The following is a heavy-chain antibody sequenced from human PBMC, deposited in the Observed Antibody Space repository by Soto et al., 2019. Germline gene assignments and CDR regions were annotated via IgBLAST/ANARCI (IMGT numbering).Heavy chain of an antibody. CDR3: ARSYGDSGYYYYGMDV. D-gene: IGHD4-17*01. CDR2: ISSSSSYI. J-gene: IGHJ6*02. V-gene: IGHV3-21*01. Sequence: PGGSLRLSCAASGFTFSSYSMNWVRQAPGKGLEWVSSISSSSSYIYYADSVKGRFTISRDNAKNSLYLQMNSLRAEDTAVYYCARSYGDSGYYYYGMDVWGHGTTVTVSS. CDR1: GFTFSSYS.